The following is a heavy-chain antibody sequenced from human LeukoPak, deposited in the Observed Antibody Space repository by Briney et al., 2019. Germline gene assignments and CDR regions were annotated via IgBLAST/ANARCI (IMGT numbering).Heavy chain of an antibody. V-gene: IGHV4-39*01. J-gene: IGHJ6*02. CDR1: GGSITSSGVY. Sequence: SETLSLTCTVSGGSITSSGVYWGWVRQPPGKGLEWVGCVYYGGDTYYNPSLKSRVTISVDTSKNQLSLSLSSVTAADTALYYCARLFSSGWPYFYGLDAWGQGTTVTVSS. CDR2: VYYGGDT. CDR3: ARLFSSGWPYFYGLDA. D-gene: IGHD6-19*01.